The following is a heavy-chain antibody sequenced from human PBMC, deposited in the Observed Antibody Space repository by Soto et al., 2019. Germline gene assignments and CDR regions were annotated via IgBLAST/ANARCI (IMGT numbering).Heavy chain of an antibody. Sequence: GGSLRLSCAASGFTFSNYGMHWVRQPPGKGLEWVAVISFDGSNKYNADPVKGRFTISRDNSKNTLYLQMNSLRAEDTALFYCAKGPRCSGGSCNSDGMDVWGQGTTVTVSS. CDR1: GFTFSNYG. D-gene: IGHD2-15*01. V-gene: IGHV3-30*18. J-gene: IGHJ6*02. CDR2: ISFDGSNK. CDR3: AKGPRCSGGSCNSDGMDV.